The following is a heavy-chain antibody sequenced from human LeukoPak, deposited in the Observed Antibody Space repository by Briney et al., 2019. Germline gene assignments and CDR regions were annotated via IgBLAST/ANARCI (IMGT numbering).Heavy chain of an antibody. V-gene: IGHV3-21*01. CDR2: ISSSSSYI. CDR3: ARDQGLLRYFDL. Sequence: PGRSLRLSCAASGFTFSSYGMHWVRQAPGKGLEWVSSISSSSSYIYYADSVKGRFTISRDNAKNSLYLQMNSLRAEDTAVYYCARDQGLLRYFDLWGRGTLVTVSS. J-gene: IGHJ2*01. D-gene: IGHD2-15*01. CDR1: GFTFSSYG.